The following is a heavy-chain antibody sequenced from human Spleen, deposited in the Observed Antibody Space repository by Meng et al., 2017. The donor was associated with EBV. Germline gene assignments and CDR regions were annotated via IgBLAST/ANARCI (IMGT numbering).Heavy chain of an antibody. CDR2: ISTFNGGT. V-gene: IGHV1-18*01. J-gene: IGHJ4*02. CDR1: HYTFTDYH. Sequence: QVQLVKSGGKEKRPGASVKVSCKTSHYTFTDYHINWVRHAPGQGLEWMGCISTFNGGTKFAERFRGRLSMTTDTSTATAYMELRSLRSDDTAVYFCARDGPGYGYFDFWGQGSLVTVSS. CDR3: ARDGPGYGYFDF. D-gene: IGHD1-1*01.